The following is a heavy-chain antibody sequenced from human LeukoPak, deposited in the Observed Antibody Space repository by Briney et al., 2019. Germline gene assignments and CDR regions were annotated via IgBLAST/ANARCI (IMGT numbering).Heavy chain of an antibody. Sequence: SEALSLTCTVSGGSISSSSYYWGWIRQPPGKGLEWIGSIYYSGSTYYNPSLKSRVTISVDTSKNQFSLKLSSVTAADTAVYYCARDNIAARSPPRFRAFDIWGQGTMVTVSS. V-gene: IGHV4-39*07. J-gene: IGHJ3*02. D-gene: IGHD6-6*01. CDR2: IYYSGST. CDR3: ARDNIAARSPPRFRAFDI. CDR1: GGSISSSSYY.